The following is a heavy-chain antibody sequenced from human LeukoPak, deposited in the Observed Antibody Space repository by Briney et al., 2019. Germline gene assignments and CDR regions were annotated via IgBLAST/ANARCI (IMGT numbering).Heavy chain of an antibody. V-gene: IGHV3-23*01. D-gene: IGHD3/OR15-3a*01. Sequence: GGSLRLSCAASGFIFSNYAMSWVRQAPAGGLEWVSSLRGDGETFYADSVKGRFTISRDNSKNTLYLQMNSLRAEDTAVYYCAKERTGYYSFDYWGQGTLVTVSS. J-gene: IGHJ4*02. CDR2: LRGDGET. CDR3: AKERTGYYSFDY. CDR1: GFIFSNYA.